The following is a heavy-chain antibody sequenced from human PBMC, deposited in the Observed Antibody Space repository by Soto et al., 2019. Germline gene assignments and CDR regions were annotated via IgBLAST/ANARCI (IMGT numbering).Heavy chain of an antibody. D-gene: IGHD3-3*01. Sequence: PGGSLRLSCAASGFTFSSYSMNWVRQAPGKGLEWVSSISSSSSYIYYADSVKGRFTISRDNAKNSLYLQMNSLRAEDTAVYYCARARDYFNYDFWSGYYRSTIHDAFDIWGQGAMVTVSS. J-gene: IGHJ3*02. CDR3: ARARDYFNYDFWSGYYRSTIHDAFDI. CDR2: ISSSSSYI. V-gene: IGHV3-21*01. CDR1: GFTFSSYS.